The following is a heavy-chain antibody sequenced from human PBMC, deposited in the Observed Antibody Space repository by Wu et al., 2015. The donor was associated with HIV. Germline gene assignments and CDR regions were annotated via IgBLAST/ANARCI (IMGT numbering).Heavy chain of an antibody. CDR1: GYTFTDYF. CDR3: TRDELFRVDDAFDM. CDR2: TNVNTGGT. D-gene: IGHD2-15*01. Sequence: QVHLIQFGAEVKKPGSSVKVTCKASGYTFTDYFVHWVRQAPGQNFEWMGWTNVNTGGTNYAPKFQGRVTMTRDTSISTAYIELSGLTSDDTAVYYCTRDELFRVDDAFDMWGQGTLVTVSS. J-gene: IGHJ3*02. V-gene: IGHV1-2*02.